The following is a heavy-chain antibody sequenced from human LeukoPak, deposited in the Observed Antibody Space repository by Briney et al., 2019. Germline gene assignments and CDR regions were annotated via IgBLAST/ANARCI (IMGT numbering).Heavy chain of an antibody. V-gene: IGHV3-74*01. CDR3: ARSVSSWKDAFDI. CDR1: GFTFDTYW. CDR2: SNSDGSST. J-gene: IGHJ3*02. Sequence: PGGSLGLSCAASGFTFDTYWMHWVRQAPGKGLVWVSRSNSDGSSTSYADSVKGRFTISRDNAKNTLYLQMNSLRAEDTAVYYCARSVSSWKDAFDIWGQGTMVTVSS. D-gene: IGHD6-13*01.